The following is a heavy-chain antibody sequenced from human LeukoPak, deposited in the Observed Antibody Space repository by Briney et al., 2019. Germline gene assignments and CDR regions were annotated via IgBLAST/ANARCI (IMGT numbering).Heavy chain of an antibody. V-gene: IGHV3-48*04. Sequence: SGGSLRLSCAASGFTFSSYSMNWVRQAPGKGRDWVSYISSSSSNISYADSVKGRFTISRDNAKKSLYLQMNSLRAEDTAVYYCARAGGSGRYGMDVWGQGTTVTVSS. CDR1: GFTFSSYS. J-gene: IGHJ6*02. CDR2: ISSSSSNI. D-gene: IGHD3-10*01. CDR3: ARAGGSGRYGMDV.